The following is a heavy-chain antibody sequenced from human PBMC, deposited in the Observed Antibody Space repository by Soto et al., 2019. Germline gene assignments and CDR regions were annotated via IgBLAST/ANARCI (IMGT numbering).Heavy chain of an antibody. CDR1: GGSIYRSGYY. CDR3: GKVLVGATGHTDSDS. Sequence: QVQLQESGPGLVKPSETLSLTCTVSGGSIYRSGYYWGWIRQPPGRGLEWIGNIDYNGVTYSNPSLKSQVTISRDPSKNQFSLKLTSVTAADTALYYCGKVLVGATGHTDSDSWGPGTLVAVSS. V-gene: IGHV4-39*01. J-gene: IGHJ4*02. CDR2: IDYNGVT. D-gene: IGHD2-15*01.